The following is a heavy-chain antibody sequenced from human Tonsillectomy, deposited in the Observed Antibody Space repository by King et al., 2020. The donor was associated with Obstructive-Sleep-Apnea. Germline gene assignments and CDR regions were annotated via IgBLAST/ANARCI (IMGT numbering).Heavy chain of an antibody. J-gene: IGHJ4*02. CDR2: IWHDGSNE. D-gene: IGHD2-8*02. CDR3: AKDLRYLWYYFDH. Sequence: VQLVESGGGVVQPGRSLRLSCTASGFTFSNYGMHWVRQPPGKGLEGVAVIWHDGSNEYYADSAKGRFTISRDNSKNTLYLQMNRLRAGDTAVYYCAKDLRYLWYYFDHWGQGTLVTVSS. CDR1: GFTFSNYG. V-gene: IGHV3-33*06.